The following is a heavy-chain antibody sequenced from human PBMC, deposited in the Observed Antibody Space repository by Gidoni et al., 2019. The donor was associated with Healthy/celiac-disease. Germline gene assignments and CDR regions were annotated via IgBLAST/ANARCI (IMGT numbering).Heavy chain of an antibody. CDR2: IYYSGST. CDR3: AREQSLRYFDWLRPRRGERDGMDV. CDR1: GGSISSGGYY. J-gene: IGHJ6*02. D-gene: IGHD3-9*01. Sequence: QVQLQESGPGLVKPSQTLSLTCTVSGGSISSGGYYWSWIRQHPGKGLEWIGYIYYSGSTYYNPSLKSRVTISVDTSKNQFSLKLSSVTAADTAVYYCAREQSLRYFDWLRPRRGERDGMDVWGQGTTVTVSS. V-gene: IGHV4-31*03.